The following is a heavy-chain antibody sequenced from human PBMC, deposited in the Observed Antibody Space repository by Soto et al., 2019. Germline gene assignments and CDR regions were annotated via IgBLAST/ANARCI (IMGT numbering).Heavy chain of an antibody. CDR2: IYYSGST. J-gene: IGHJ4*02. V-gene: IGHV4-31*03. CDR3: AREKVTTVTTEGFDY. CDR1: GGSISSGGYD. Sequence: PSETLSLTCTVSGGSISSGGYDWSWIRQHPGKGLEWIGYIYYSGSTYYNPSLKSRVTISVDTSKNQFSLKLSSVTAADTALYYCAREKVTTVTTEGFDYWGQGTLVTVSS. D-gene: IGHD4-17*01.